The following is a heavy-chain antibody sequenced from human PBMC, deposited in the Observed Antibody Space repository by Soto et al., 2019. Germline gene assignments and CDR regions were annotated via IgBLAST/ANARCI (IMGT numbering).Heavy chain of an antibody. CDR3: VTSRCSSTSCLFDY. D-gene: IGHD2-2*01. CDR2: IIPILGIA. CDR1: GGTFSSYT. Sequence: ASVKVSCKASGGTFSSYTISWVRQAPGQGLEWMGRIIPILGIANYAQKFHGRVTITADKSTSTAYMELSSLRSEDTAVYYCVTSRCSSTSCLFDYWGQGTLVTVS. V-gene: IGHV1-69*02. J-gene: IGHJ4*02.